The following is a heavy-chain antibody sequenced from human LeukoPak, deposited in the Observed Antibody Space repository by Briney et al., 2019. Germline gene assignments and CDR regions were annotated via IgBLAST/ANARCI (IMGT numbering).Heavy chain of an antibody. D-gene: IGHD6-19*01. Sequence: GGSLRLSRAASGFTFDDYAMHWVRQAPGKGLEWVSGISWNSGSIGYADSVKGRFTISRDNAKNSLYLQMNSLRAEDTALYYCASSSGWPQDFDYWGQGTLVTVSS. CDR2: ISWNSGSI. V-gene: IGHV3-9*01. J-gene: IGHJ4*02. CDR1: GFTFDDYA. CDR3: ASSSGWPQDFDY.